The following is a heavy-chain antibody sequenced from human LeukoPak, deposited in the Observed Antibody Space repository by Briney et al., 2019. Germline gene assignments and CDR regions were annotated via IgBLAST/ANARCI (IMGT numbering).Heavy chain of an antibody. CDR1: GGSFSGYY. V-gene: IGHV4-34*01. J-gene: IGHJ2*01. Sequence: MPSQTLSLTCTVSGGSFSGYYWSWIRQPPGKGLEWIGEINHSGSTNYNPSLKSRVTISVDTSKNQFSLKLSSVTAADTAVYYCARGRGSYPTNWYFDLWGRGTLVTVSS. D-gene: IGHD1-26*01. CDR3: ARGRGSYPTNWYFDL. CDR2: INHSGST.